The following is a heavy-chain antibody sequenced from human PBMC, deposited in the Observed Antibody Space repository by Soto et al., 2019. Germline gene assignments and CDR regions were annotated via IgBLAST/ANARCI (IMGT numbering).Heavy chain of an antibody. CDR3: ARVELGPGGVIVGSFDY. CDR2: IIPIFGTA. CDR1: GGTFSSYA. Sequence: QVRLVQSGAEVKKPGSSVKVSCKASGGTFSSYAISWVRQAPGQGLEWMGGIIPIFGTANYAQKFQGRVTITADESTSTADMELSSLRSEDTAVYYCARVELGPGGVIVGSFDYWGQGTLGNVSS. V-gene: IGHV1-69*01. D-gene: IGHD3-16*02. J-gene: IGHJ4*02.